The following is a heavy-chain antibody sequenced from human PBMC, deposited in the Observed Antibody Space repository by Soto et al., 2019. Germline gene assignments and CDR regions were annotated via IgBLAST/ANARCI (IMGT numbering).Heavy chain of an antibody. CDR3: AREDAIAAAGKAGGGFDY. J-gene: IGHJ4*02. Sequence: SETLSLSCTVSGGSISSGDYYWSWIRQPPGKGLEWIGYIYYSGSTNYNPSLKSRVTISVDTSKNQFSLKLSSVTAADTAVYYCAREDAIAAAGKAGGGFDYWGQGTLVTVSS. D-gene: IGHD6-13*01. CDR2: IYYSGST. CDR1: GGSISSGDYY. V-gene: IGHV4-30-4*02.